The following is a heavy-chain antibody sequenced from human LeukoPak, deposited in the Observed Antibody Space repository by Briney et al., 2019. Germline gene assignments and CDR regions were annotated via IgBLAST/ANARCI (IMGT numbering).Heavy chain of an antibody. J-gene: IGHJ4*02. CDR1: GFTFSSYS. Sequence: GGSLRLSCAASGFTFSSYSMNWVRQAPGKGLEWVSFISSSGTYIYYADSMKGRFTISRDNSKNTLYLQMNSLRAEDTAVYYCARVYKRYCSSTSCSPGADYWGQGTLVTVSS. CDR3: ARVYKRYCSSTSCSPGADY. D-gene: IGHD2-2*01. CDR2: ISSSGTYI. V-gene: IGHV3-21*01.